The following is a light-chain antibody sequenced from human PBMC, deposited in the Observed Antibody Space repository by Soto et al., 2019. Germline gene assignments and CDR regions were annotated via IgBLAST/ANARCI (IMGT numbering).Light chain of an antibody. CDR2: DAS. CDR3: QQYISFPKT. V-gene: IGKV1-5*01. CDR1: HSVSSW. Sequence: IQMTQSPPTLPAFVGDTVTITCRASHSVSSWLAWYQQKPGTAPNLLIYDASSLASGVPSRFSGSGSGTKFTLTIRSLQPDDFATYYCQQYISFPKTFGQGTKLEMK. J-gene: IGKJ1*01.